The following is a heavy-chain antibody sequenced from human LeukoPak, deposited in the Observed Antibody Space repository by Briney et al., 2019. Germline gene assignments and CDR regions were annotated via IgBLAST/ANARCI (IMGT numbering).Heavy chain of an antibody. CDR3: AKNKGAGSYYGYSFDY. J-gene: IGHJ4*02. CDR2: ISGSGGGT. V-gene: IGHV3-23*01. Sequence: GGSLRLSCAASGFTFRTFAMSWVRQAPGKGLEWVSMISGSGGGTYYADSVKGRFTISRDSSKNTLYLQMNSLRAEDTAIYFCAKNKGAGSYYGYSFDYWGQGTLVTVSS. D-gene: IGHD1-26*01. CDR1: GFTFRTFA.